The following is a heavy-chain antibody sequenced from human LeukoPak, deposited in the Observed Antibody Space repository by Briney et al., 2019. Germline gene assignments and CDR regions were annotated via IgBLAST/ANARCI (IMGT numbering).Heavy chain of an antibody. CDR2: IWYDGSNK. CDR1: GFTFSSYG. D-gene: IGHD3-3*01. Sequence: GRSLRLFCAASGFTFSSYGMHWVRQAPGKGLEWVAVIWYDGSNKYYADSVKGRFTISRDNSKNTLYLQMNSLRAEDTAVYYCAKGRNYDFWSGYPYYMDVWGKGTTVTVSS. V-gene: IGHV3-33*06. CDR3: AKGRNYDFWSGYPYYMDV. J-gene: IGHJ6*03.